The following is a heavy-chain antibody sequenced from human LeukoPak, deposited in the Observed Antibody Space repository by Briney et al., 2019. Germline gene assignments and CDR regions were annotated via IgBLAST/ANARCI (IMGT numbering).Heavy chain of an antibody. CDR2: ISSSSSYI. J-gene: IGHJ6*02. Sequence: GGSLRLSCAASGFTFSSYSMNWVRQAPGKGLEWVSSISSSSSYIYYADSVKGRFTISRDNAKNSLYLQMNSLRAEDTALYYCAKETTNYYDSRRVLRGYYGMDVWGQGTTVTVSS. V-gene: IGHV3-21*04. CDR3: AKETTNYYDSRRVLRGYYGMDV. CDR1: GFTFSSYS. D-gene: IGHD3-22*01.